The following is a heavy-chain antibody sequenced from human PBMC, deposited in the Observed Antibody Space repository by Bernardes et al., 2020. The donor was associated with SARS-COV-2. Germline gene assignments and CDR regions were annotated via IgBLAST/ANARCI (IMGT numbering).Heavy chain of an antibody. CDR2: IWYDGSNK. CDR3: ARDLPFGELLTSDY. Sequence: GGSLRLSCAASGFTFSSYGMHWVRQAPGKGLEWVAVIWYDGSNKYYADSVKGRFTISRDNSKNTLYLQMNSLRAEDTAVYYCARDLPFGELLTSDYWGQGTLVTVSS. D-gene: IGHD3-10*01. J-gene: IGHJ4*02. V-gene: IGHV3-33*01. CDR1: GFTFSSYG.